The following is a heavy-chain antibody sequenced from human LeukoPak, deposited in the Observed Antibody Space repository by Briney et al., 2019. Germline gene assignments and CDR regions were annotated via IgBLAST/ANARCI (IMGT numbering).Heavy chain of an antibody. CDR1: GGTFSSYA. J-gene: IGHJ4*02. Sequence: SVKVSCKASGGTFSSYAISWVRQAPGQGLEWMGGIIPIFGTANYAQKFQGRVTITADESTSTAYMELSSLRSEDTAVYYCARDTPNLNIWVGEQYLWGQGTLVTVSS. CDR2: IIPIFGTA. D-gene: IGHD3-10*01. V-gene: IGHV1-69*13. CDR3: ARDTPNLNIWVGEQYL.